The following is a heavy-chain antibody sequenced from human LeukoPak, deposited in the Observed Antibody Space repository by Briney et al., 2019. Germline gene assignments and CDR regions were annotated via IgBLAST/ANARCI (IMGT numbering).Heavy chain of an antibody. D-gene: IGHD6-6*01. Sequence: PSETLSLTCTVSGGSISSYYWSWIRQPAGKGLEWIGRIYTSGSTNYNPSLKSRVTMSVDTSKNQFSLKLSSVTAADTAVYYCARAPRLYIAARLMDVWGKGTTVTVSS. CDR2: IYTSGST. CDR3: ARAPRLYIAARLMDV. CDR1: GGSISSYY. J-gene: IGHJ6*03. V-gene: IGHV4-4*07.